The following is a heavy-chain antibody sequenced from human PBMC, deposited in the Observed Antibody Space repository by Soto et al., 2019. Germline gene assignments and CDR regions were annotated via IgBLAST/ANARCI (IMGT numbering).Heavy chain of an antibody. Sequence: SETLSLTCAVSGGSISSGGYSWSWIRQPPGKGLEWIGYIYHSGSTYYNPSLKSRVTMSVDRSKNHFSLKLISVTTADTAVYLCAREGNLGRWIQPLDSWGQGTLVTVSS. D-gene: IGHD2-2*03. CDR3: AREGNLGRWIQPLDS. J-gene: IGHJ4*02. CDR1: GGSISSGGYS. V-gene: IGHV4-30-2*01. CDR2: IYHSGST.